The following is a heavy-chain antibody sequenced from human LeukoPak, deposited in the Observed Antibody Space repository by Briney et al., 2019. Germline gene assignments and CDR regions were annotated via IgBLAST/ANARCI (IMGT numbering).Heavy chain of an antibody. J-gene: IGHJ4*02. CDR3: ARTPSSEQQLSFDY. CDR1: GFTFSSYN. V-gene: IGHV3-21*06. CDR2: ITGSSSYI. Sequence: SRGSLRLSCAASGFTFSSYNMNWVRQAPGKGLEWVSSITGSSSYIYYADSVKGRFTVSRDNAKNSLYLQMNSLRAEDTAVYYCARTPSSEQQLSFDYWGQGTLVTVSS. D-gene: IGHD6-13*01.